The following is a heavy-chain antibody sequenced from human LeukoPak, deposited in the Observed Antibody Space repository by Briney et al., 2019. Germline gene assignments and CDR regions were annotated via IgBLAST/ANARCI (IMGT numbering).Heavy chain of an antibody. J-gene: IGHJ4*02. D-gene: IGHD4-11*01. V-gene: IGHV4-61*08. CDR2: IYYSGST. CDR3: ARLRYDYSHFDY. CDR1: GGSISSGGYY. Sequence: PSETLSLTCTVSGGSISSGGYYWSWIRQHPGKGLEWIGYIYYSGSTNYNPSLMSRVTISVDTSRNQFSLKLSSVTAADTAVYYCARLRYDYSHFDYWGQGTLVTVSS.